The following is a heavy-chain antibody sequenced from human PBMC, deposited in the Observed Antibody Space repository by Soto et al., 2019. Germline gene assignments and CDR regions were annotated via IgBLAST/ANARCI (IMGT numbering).Heavy chain of an antibody. V-gene: IGHV1-18*01. Sequence: VASVKVSCKASGYTFTSYGISWVRQAPGQGLEWMGWISAYNGNTNYAQKLQGRVTMTTDTSTSTAYMELRSLRSDDTAVYYCARVAPLNYYDSSGYYPYWGQGTLVTVSS. D-gene: IGHD3-22*01. CDR3: ARVAPLNYYDSSGYYPY. CDR1: GYTFTSYG. J-gene: IGHJ4*02. CDR2: ISAYNGNT.